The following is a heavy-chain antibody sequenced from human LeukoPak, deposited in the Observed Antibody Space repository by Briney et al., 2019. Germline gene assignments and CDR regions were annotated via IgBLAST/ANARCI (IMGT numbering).Heavy chain of an antibody. V-gene: IGHV4-34*01. CDR3: AGIAARYSHYMDV. Sequence: SETLSLTCAVYGGSFSGYYWSWIRQPPGKGLEWIGEINHSGSTNYNPSLKSRVTISVDTSKNQFSLKLSSVTAADTAVYYCAGIAARYSHYMDVWGKGTTVTVSS. D-gene: IGHD6-6*01. CDR2: INHSGST. CDR1: GGSFSGYY. J-gene: IGHJ6*03.